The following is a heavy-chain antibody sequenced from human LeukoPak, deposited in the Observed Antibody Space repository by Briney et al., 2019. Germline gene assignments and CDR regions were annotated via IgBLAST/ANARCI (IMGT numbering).Heavy chain of an antibody. V-gene: IGHV4-59*01. CDR3: ASSGWDRSFDY. J-gene: IGHJ4*02. D-gene: IGHD3-9*01. CDR2: IYYSGST. CDR1: GGSISSYY. Sequence: PSETLSLTCTVSGGSISSYYWSWIRQPPGKGLEWIGYIYYSGSTNYNPSLKSRVTISVDTSKNQFSLKLSSVTAADTAVYYCASSGWDRSFDYWGQGTLVTVSS.